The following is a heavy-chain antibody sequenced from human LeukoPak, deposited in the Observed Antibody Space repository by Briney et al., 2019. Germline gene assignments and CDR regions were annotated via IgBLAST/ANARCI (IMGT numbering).Heavy chain of an antibody. J-gene: IGHJ3*02. CDR3: AKTYMWSIDAFHI. CDR1: GFTFNNYA. CDR2: ITARADST. Sequence: PGGSLRLSCAASGFTFNNYAMSWVRQAPGKGLEWVSGITARADSTYYADSVKGRVTISRDNSKNTLFLQLNSLRAEDAAVYYCAKTYMWSIDAFHIWGQGTMVTVSS. D-gene: IGHD2-8*02. V-gene: IGHV3-23*01.